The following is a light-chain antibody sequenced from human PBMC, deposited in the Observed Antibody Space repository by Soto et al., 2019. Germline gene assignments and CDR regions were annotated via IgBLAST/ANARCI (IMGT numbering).Light chain of an antibody. J-gene: IGLJ1*01. Sequence: QSALTHPASVSGSPGQSITISCTGTSSDVGGYNYVSWYQQHPGKAPKLMTYDVSNRPSGVSNRFSGSKSGNTASLTISGLQAEDEADYYCSSYTSRSTLYVFGTGTKVTVL. CDR2: DVS. CDR3: SSYTSRSTLYV. V-gene: IGLV2-14*01. CDR1: SSDVGGYNY.